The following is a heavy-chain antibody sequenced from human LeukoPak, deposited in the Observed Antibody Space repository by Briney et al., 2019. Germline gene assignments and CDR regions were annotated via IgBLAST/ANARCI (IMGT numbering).Heavy chain of an antibody. Sequence: SWVRQAPGKGLEWVSAISGSGGTTYYADSVKGRFTISRDNSKNTLYLQMNSLRAEDTALYYCAIDSEYVDPRGYFDYWGQGTLVTVSS. J-gene: IGHJ4*02. V-gene: IGHV3-23*01. CDR3: AIDSEYVDPRGYFDY. D-gene: IGHD3-10*01. CDR2: ISGSGGTT.